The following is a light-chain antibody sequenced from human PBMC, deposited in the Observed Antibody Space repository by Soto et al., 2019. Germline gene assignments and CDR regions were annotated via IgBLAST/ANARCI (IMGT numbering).Light chain of an antibody. Sequence: DIKMTQSPSTLSASVGARVTITCRASQSISSWLAWYQQKPGKAPKLLIYKASSLESGVPSRFSGSGSGTELTLTISSLQPDYFATYYCQQDKSYYPWTIGQGTKVANK. V-gene: IGKV1-5*03. J-gene: IGKJ1*01. CDR3: QQDKSYYPWT. CDR2: KAS. CDR1: QSISSW.